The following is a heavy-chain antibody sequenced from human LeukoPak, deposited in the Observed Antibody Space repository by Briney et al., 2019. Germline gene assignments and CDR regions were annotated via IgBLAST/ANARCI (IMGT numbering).Heavy chain of an antibody. CDR2: IIPIFGTA. J-gene: IGHJ5*02. Sequence: SVKVSCKASGGTFSSYAISWVRQAPGQGLEWMGGIIPIFGTANYAQKFQGRVTITADESTSTAYMELSSLRSEDTAVYYCASNKYYYDSSGYFGLWGQGTLVTVSS. CDR3: ASNKYYYDSSGYFGL. CDR1: GGTFSSYA. V-gene: IGHV1-69*13. D-gene: IGHD3-22*01.